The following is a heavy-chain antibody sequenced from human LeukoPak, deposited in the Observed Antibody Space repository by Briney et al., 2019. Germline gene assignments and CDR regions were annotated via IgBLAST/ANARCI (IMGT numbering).Heavy chain of an antibody. CDR3: ARPTVEMATTDALDI. Sequence: GESLRLSCAASGFTFSSYSMNWVRQAPGKGLEWVSSISSSSSYIYYADSVKGRFTISRDNATNSLYLQMNSLRAEDTAVYYCARPTVEMATTDALDIWGQGTMVTVSS. J-gene: IGHJ3*02. CDR1: GFTFSSYS. CDR2: ISSSSSYI. V-gene: IGHV3-21*01. D-gene: IGHD5-24*01.